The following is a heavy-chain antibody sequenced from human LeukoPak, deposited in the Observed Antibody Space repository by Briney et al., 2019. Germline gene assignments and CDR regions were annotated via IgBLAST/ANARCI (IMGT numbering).Heavy chain of an antibody. CDR3: ARDRTVWFGELSPIDY. V-gene: IGHV1-18*04. CDR2: ISAYNGNT. Sequence: GASVTVSCKASGYTFTSYGISWVRQAPGQGLEWMGWISAYNGNTNYAQKLQGRVTMTTDTSTSTAYMELRSLRSDDTAVYYCARDRTVWFGELSPIDYWGQGTLVTVSS. CDR1: GYTFTSYG. J-gene: IGHJ4*02. D-gene: IGHD3-10*01.